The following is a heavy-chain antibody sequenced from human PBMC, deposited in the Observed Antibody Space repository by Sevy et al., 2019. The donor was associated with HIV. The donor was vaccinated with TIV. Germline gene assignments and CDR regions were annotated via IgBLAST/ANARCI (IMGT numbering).Heavy chain of an antibody. J-gene: IGHJ3*02. CDR2: IKQDGSDK. CDR1: GFTFSSHY. D-gene: IGHD3-22*01. CDR3: AREPLYYYDSERHYDDAFDM. Sequence: GGSLRLSCAASGFTFSSHYMSWVRQAPGKGLEWVANIKQDGSDKFYVESVKGRFTISRDNAKNSLYLQLSSLRAEDTAMYFCAREPLYYYDSERHYDDAFDMWGPGTMVTVSS. V-gene: IGHV3-7*01.